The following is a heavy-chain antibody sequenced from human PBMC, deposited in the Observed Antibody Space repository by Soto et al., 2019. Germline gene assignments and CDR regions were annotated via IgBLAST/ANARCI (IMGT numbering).Heavy chain of an antibody. CDR3: ARDSRSSGWLDY. D-gene: IGHD6-19*01. CDR1: GFTFSSYA. Sequence: ESGGGVVQPGRSLRLSCAASGFTFSSYAMHWVRQAPGKGLEWVAVISYDGSNKYYADSVKGRFTISRDNSKNTLYLQMNSLRAEDTAVYYCARDSRSSGWLDYWGQGILVTVSS. J-gene: IGHJ4*02. V-gene: IGHV3-30-3*01. CDR2: ISYDGSNK.